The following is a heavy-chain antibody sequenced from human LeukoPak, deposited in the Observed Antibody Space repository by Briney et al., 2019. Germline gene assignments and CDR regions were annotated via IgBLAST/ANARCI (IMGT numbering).Heavy chain of an antibody. J-gene: IGHJ5*02. D-gene: IGHD3-22*01. CDR3: ASGGPRDPNQNYYDSIDWFDP. CDR1: GGSISSSSYY. CDR2: IYYSGST. V-gene: IGHV4-39*07. Sequence: PSETLSLTCTVSGGSISSSSYYWGWIRQPPGKGLEWIGSIYYSGSTYYNPSLKSRVTISVDTSKNQFSLKLSSVTAADTAVYYCASGGPRDPNQNYYDSIDWFDPWGQGTLVTVSS.